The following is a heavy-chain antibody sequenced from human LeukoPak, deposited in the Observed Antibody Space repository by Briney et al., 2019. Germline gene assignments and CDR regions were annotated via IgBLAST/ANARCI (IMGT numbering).Heavy chain of an antibody. Sequence: NPSETLSLTCTVSGGSISSSSYYWTWIRQPPGKGLEWIGYVYYSGSTNYNPSLKSRVIILVDTSKNQFSLKLSSVTAADTAVYYCARGTIFGVATNWFDPWGQGTLVTVSS. V-gene: IGHV4-61*01. CDR3: ARGTIFGVATNWFDP. J-gene: IGHJ5*02. CDR2: VYYSGST. CDR1: GGSISSSSYY. D-gene: IGHD3-3*01.